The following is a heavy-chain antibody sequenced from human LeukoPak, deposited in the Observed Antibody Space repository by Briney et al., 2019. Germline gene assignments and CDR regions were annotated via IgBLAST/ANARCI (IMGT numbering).Heavy chain of an antibody. CDR2: INRGGSEK. V-gene: IGHV3-7*01. CDR1: GFTFSTFW. D-gene: IGHD1-1*01. Sequence: PGGSLRLSCAASGFTFSTFWMSWVRQAPGKGLEWVANINRGGSEKYYVDSMKGRFTVSRDNAKNSLYLQMDSLRAEDTAVYCCARGGTFVSDYWGQGTLVTVSS. J-gene: IGHJ4*02. CDR3: ARGGTFVSDY.